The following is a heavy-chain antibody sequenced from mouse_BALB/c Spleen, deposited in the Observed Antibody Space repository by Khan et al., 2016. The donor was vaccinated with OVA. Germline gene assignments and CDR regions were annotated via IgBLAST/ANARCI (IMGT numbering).Heavy chain of an antibody. D-gene: IGHD2-1*01. CDR2: IDPANGNT. Sequence: VQLKQSGAELVKPGASVKLSCTPSGFNIKDTYMHWVKQRPEQGLEWIGRIDPANGNTKYDPKFQGKATITAATSSNTAYLQLSSLTSEDTAVYYCARIYYGNFIYFDYWGQGTTLTVSS. CDR3: ARIYYGNFIYFDY. V-gene: IGHV14-3*02. J-gene: IGHJ2*01. CDR1: GFNIKDTY.